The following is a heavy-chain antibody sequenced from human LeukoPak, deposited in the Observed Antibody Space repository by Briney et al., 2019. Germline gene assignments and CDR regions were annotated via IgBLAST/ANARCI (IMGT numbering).Heavy chain of an antibody. CDR1: GGSISSGGYY. Sequence: PSETLSLTCTVSGGSISSGGYYWSWIRQHPGKGLEWNGYIYYSGSTYYNPSLKSRVTISVDTSKNQFSLKLSSVTAADTAVYYCARDYGGNYYNWFDPWGQGTLVTVSS. CDR2: IYYSGST. CDR3: ARDYGGNYYNWFDP. V-gene: IGHV4-31*03. J-gene: IGHJ5*02. D-gene: IGHD4-23*01.